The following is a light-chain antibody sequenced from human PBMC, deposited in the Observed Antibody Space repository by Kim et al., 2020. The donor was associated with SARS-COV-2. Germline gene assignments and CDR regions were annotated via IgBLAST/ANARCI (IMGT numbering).Light chain of an antibody. J-gene: IGLJ2*01. V-gene: IGLV1-40*01. CDR3: QSYDSSLSASVV. CDR1: SSSIGAGYG. CDR2: GNS. Sequence: VTSPCTGGSSSIGAGYGVHWYKQLPGTAPKLLIYGNSNRPSGVPDRFSGSKSGTSASLAITGLQAEDEADYYCQSYDSSLSASVVFGGGTQLTVL.